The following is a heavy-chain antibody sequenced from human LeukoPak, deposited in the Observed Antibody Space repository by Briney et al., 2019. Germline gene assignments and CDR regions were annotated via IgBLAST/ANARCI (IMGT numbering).Heavy chain of an antibody. V-gene: IGHV5-51*01. CDR1: GDRFTSYW. CDR3: ATSWGGGAFDI. J-gene: IGHJ3*02. D-gene: IGHD7-27*01. CDR2: FYPGDSDT. Sequence: GESLKISCKASGDRFTSYWVGWVRQMPGKGLEWMGIFYPGDSDTRYSPSFQAHVTISADKSISTAYLQWSSLKASDTAMYSCATSWGGGAFDIWGQGTMVTVSS.